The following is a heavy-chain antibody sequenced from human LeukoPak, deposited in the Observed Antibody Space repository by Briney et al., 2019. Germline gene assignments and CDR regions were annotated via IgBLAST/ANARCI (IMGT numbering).Heavy chain of an antibody. D-gene: IGHD7-27*01. CDR2: ISYDGRNT. V-gene: IGHV3-30*04. J-gene: IGHJ3*02. Sequence: GGSLRLSCAASGFTFSSYAMRWVRPAPGEGLEGVAVISYDGRNTYYADYVKGRFTISRDNSQNTLYLQMNSLRTADTAVHYCTTDSHQNWGSLAFDIGGQGTMVTASS. CDR3: TTDSHQNWGSLAFDI. CDR1: GFTFSSYA.